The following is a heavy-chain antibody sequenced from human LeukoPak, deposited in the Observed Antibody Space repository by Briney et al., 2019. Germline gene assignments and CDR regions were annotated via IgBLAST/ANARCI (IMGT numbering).Heavy chain of an antibody. J-gene: IGHJ4*02. CDR2: ISYDGSNK. V-gene: IGHV3-30-3*01. Sequence: GGSLRLSCAASGFTFSSYAMHWVRQAPGKGLEWVAVISYDGSNKYYADSVKGRFTISRDNSKNTLYLQMNSLRAEDTAVYYCARTIVGAGVPDYWGQGNLVTVSS. CDR1: GFTFSSYA. D-gene: IGHD1-26*01. CDR3: ARTIVGAGVPDY.